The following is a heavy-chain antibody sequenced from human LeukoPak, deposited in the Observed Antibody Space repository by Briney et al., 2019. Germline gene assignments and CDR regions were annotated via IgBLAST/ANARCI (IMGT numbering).Heavy chain of an antibody. Sequence: PWASLRLSCAGSGFAFFSHAMSWVRQAPGKGLEWVSAICGSGGSTYYADSVKGRFTISRDNSKNTLYLQMNSLRAEDTAVYYCAKCRWDIVVVPAAIYYFDYWGQGTLVTVSS. V-gene: IGHV3-23*01. D-gene: IGHD2-2*02. J-gene: IGHJ4*02. CDR1: GFAFFSHA. CDR2: ICGSGGST. CDR3: AKCRWDIVVVPAAIYYFDY.